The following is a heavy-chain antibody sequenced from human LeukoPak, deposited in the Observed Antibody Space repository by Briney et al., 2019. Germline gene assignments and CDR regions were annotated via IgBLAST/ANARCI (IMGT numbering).Heavy chain of an antibody. J-gene: IGHJ3*02. CDR2: IYHSGST. D-gene: IGHD3-22*01. V-gene: IGHV4-38-2*02. Sequence: PSETLSLTCTVSGYSISSGYYWGWIRQPPGKGLEWIGSIYHSGSTYYNPSLKSRVTISVDTSKNQFSLKLSSVTAADTAVYYCARSTQDYYDSSGFDAFDIWGQGTMGTVSS. CDR1: GYSISSGYY. CDR3: ARSTQDYYDSSGFDAFDI.